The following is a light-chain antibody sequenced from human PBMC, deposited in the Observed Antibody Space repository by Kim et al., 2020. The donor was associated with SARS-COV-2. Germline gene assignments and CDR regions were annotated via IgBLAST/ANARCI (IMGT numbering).Light chain of an antibody. J-gene: IGLJ3*02. V-gene: IGLV1-44*01. Sequence: PGQRVTISCSGSNSNIGVNTVNWYQQFPGTAPKLLIYRNNQRPSGVPDRFSGSKSGTSASLALSGLLSEDEADYYCATWDDSLNAWVFGGGTQLTVL. CDR3: ATWDDSLNAWV. CDR1: NSNIGVNT. CDR2: RNN.